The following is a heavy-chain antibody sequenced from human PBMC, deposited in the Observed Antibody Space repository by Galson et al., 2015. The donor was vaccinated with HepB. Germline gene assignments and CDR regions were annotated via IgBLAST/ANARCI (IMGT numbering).Heavy chain of an antibody. CDR2: IYYSGST. CDR3: VRGGDFWSGGDDY. CDR1: GGSVSSGSYY. V-gene: IGHV4-61*01. D-gene: IGHD3-3*01. Sequence: SETLSLTCTVSGGSVSSGSYYWSWIRQPPGKGLEWIGYIYYSGSTNYNPSLKSRVTISVDTSKNQFSLKLSSVTAADTAVYYCVRGGDFWSGGDDYWGQGTLVTVSS. J-gene: IGHJ4*02.